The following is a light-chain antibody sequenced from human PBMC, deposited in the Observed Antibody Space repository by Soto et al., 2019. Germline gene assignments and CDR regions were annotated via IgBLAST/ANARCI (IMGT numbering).Light chain of an antibody. V-gene: IGKV3-15*01. Sequence: ELVMAKSPALLSVSPGERATLSCRPSQSVNNNLAWYQQHQGQAPRLLIYDTSSRATGVPARFSGSGSGTEFTLTISSLKAEDFAVYYCQQYNDRPPLTFGGGTKVDNK. J-gene: IGKJ4*01. CDR2: DTS. CDR1: QSVNNN. CDR3: QQYNDRPPLT.